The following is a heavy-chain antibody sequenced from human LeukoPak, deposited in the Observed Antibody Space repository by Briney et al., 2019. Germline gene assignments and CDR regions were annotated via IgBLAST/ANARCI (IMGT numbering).Heavy chain of an antibody. CDR3: ARDSGKCTTTSCSDYLDL. CDR2: VYYSGTT. Sequence: SETLSLTCSVSGGSISNYYWSWIRQPPGKGLEWIGFVYYSGTTHYNPSLESRVTISVDVSKNQFSLKLGSVTTADTAVYYCARDSGKCTTTSCSDYLDLWGQGTLVTVSS. V-gene: IGHV4-59*01. D-gene: IGHD2-2*01. CDR1: GGSISNYY. J-gene: IGHJ4*02.